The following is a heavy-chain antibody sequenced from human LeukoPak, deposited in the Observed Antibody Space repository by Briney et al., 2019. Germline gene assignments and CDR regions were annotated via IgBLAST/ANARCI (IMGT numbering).Heavy chain of an antibody. V-gene: IGHV1-2*02. J-gene: IGHJ4*02. CDR2: INPNSGGT. CDR1: GYTFTGYY. D-gene: IGHD3-9*01. CDR3: ARGALYDILTGYYGNSDY. Sequence: ASVKVSCKASGYTFTGYYMHWVRQAPGQGLEWMGWINPNSGGTNYAQKFQGRVTMTRDTSISTAYMELSRLRSDDTAVYYCARGALYDILTGYYGNSDYWGQGTLVTVSS.